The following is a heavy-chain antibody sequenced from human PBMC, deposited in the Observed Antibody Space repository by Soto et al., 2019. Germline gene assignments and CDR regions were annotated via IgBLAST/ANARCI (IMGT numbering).Heavy chain of an antibody. Sequence: GASVKVSCKASGYTFINYYIHWVRQAPAQGLEWMGWVNPRSGDTNYAQKFQGRVTMTRDTSISTAYMELSRLRSDDTAVYYCARQLAYCGGDCYTEPIEYWGQGTLVTVSS. CDR1: GYTFINYY. CDR3: ARQLAYCGGDCYTEPIEY. J-gene: IGHJ4*02. D-gene: IGHD2-21*02. CDR2: VNPRSGDT. V-gene: IGHV1-2*02.